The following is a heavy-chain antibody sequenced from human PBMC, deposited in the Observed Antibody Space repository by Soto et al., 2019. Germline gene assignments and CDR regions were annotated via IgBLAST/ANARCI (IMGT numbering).Heavy chain of an antibody. CDR1: GFTFSSYA. CDR3: VRTPSVWLLKKYYFDY. J-gene: IGHJ4*02. Sequence: GGSLRLSCAASGFTFSSYAMGWVRQAPGKGLEWVATIKFDGSGKYYVDSVKGRFTISRDNTKKSLYLQMNSLRAEDTAVYYCVRTPSVWLLKKYYFDYWGQGTLVAVSS. CDR2: IKFDGSGK. D-gene: IGHD5-12*01. V-gene: IGHV3-7*01.